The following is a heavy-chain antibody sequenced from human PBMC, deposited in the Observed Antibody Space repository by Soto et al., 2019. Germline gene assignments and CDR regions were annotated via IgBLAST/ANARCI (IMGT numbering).Heavy chain of an antibody. CDR2: IKSRTENETT. D-gene: IGHD2-2*01. J-gene: IGHJ4*02. CDR1: GFTFSNVW. Sequence: PGGSLRLSCAASGFTFSNVWLSWVRQGPGKGLEWLGRIKSRTENETTDYASPARGRFIISRDDSKNMLYLQLNSLKSEDTGVNYGSKVLPHATGWFDYWGKETRVTVPS. CDR3: SKVLPHATGWFDY. V-gene: IGHV3-15*01.